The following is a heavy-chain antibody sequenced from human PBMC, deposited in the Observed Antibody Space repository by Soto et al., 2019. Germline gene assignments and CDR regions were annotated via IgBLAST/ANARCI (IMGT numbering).Heavy chain of an antibody. CDR2: IFSNDEK. J-gene: IGHJ5*02. CDR3: ASTYSTSWYWFDP. Sequence: QVTVKESGPVLVKPTETLTLTCTVSGFSLSNAGLGVSWSRQPPEKALEWLAHIFSNDEKSYSTSLKCRLTISKDTSKSQVVLTMTNMDPVYTATYYCASTYSTSWYWFDPWGQGTLVTVSS. CDR1: GFSLSNAGLG. V-gene: IGHV2-26*04. D-gene: IGHD6-13*01.